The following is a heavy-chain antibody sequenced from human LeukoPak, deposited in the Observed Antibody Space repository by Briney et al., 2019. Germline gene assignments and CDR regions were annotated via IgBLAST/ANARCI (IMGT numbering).Heavy chain of an antibody. V-gene: IGHV3-7*01. Sequence: GALRLSCAASGFTFSSYWMSWVRQAPGKGLEWVANIKKDGSEKYYVDSVKGRFTISRDNAKTSLYLQMNSLRAEDTAVYYCARDLSGVTGYTYGRGIDYWGQGTLVTVSS. D-gene: IGHD5-18*01. J-gene: IGHJ4*02. CDR1: GFTFSSYW. CDR3: ARDLSGVTGYTYGRGIDY. CDR2: IKKDGSEK.